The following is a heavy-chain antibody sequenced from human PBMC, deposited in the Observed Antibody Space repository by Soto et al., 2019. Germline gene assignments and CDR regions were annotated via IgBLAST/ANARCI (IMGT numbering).Heavy chain of an antibody. CDR3: ARDRDSGSLYRRKGYFDY. Sequence: SVKVSCKASGGTFSSYAISWVRQASGQGLEWMGGIIPIFGTANYAQKFQGRVTITADESTSTAYMELSSLRSEDTAVYYCARDRDSGSLYRRKGYFDYWGQGTLVTVSS. CDR2: IIPIFGTA. J-gene: IGHJ4*02. CDR1: GGTFSSYA. D-gene: IGHD1-26*01. V-gene: IGHV1-69*13.